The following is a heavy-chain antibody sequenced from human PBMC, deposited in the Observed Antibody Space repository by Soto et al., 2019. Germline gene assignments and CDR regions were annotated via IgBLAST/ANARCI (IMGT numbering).Heavy chain of an antibody. CDR3: AAYDMPGRAAFDV. V-gene: IGHV5-10-1*01. J-gene: IGHJ3*01. CDR2: IDPTDSYT. CDR1: GYNFTNHW. D-gene: IGHD2-8*02. Sequence: GESLKISCKASGYNFTNHWINCARQVAGKGLEWMGRIDPTDSYTKYSRSFEGHVTFSADAFNPTAYMQWASLTASDSALYFCAAYDMPGRAAFDVWRRGTLVTVSS.